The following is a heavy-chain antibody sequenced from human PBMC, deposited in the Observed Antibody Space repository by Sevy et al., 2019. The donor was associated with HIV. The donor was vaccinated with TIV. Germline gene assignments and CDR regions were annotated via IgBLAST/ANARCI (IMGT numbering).Heavy chain of an antibody. CDR2: INAGNGNT. D-gene: IGHD6-19*01. V-gene: IGHV1-3*01. J-gene: IGHJ4*02. CDR3: ARVLRRQWLVPLGFDY. CDR1: GYTFTSYA. Sequence: ASVKVSCKASGYTFTSYAMHWVRQAPGQRLEWMGWINAGNGNTKYSQKFQGRVTITRDTSASTAYMELSSLRSEDTAVYYCARVLRRQWLVPLGFDYWGQGTLVTVSS.